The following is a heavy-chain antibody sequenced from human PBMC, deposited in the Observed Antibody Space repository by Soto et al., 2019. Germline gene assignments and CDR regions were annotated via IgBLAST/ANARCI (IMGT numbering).Heavy chain of an antibody. Sequence: KPSETLSLTCTVSGASISSYWWSWIRQPAGKGLEWIGRVYSSGTTDYNPSLNSRATMSVETSKNQFSLKLSSVTAADTAVYYCARDIGSFAYGEGYWGQGIQVTVSS. CDR3: ARDIGSFAYGEGY. D-gene: IGHD3-10*01. CDR1: GASISSYW. J-gene: IGHJ4*02. CDR2: VYSSGTT. V-gene: IGHV4-4*07.